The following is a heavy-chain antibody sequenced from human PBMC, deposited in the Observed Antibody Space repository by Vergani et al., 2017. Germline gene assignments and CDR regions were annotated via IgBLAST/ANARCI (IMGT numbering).Heavy chain of an antibody. D-gene: IGHD3-3*01. CDR1: GYTFTSSD. CDR2: MKPNSGMT. CDR3: ARNTYYDFWSGAEYFQH. J-gene: IGHJ1*01. Sequence: QVQLVQSGAEVKKPGASVKVSCKASGYTFTSSDINWVRQATGQGLEWMGGMKPNSGMTGYAQKFQGKVTLTSNTSISTAYMEASSLRSEDTAGYYCARNTYYDFWSGAEYFQHWGQGTLVTVSS. V-gene: IGHV1-8*01.